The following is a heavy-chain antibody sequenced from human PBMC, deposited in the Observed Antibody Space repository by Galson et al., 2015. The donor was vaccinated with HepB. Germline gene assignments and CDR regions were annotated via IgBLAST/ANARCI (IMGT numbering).Heavy chain of an antibody. D-gene: IGHD1-14*01. CDR2: INPNSGGT. CDR1: GYTFPAYY. V-gene: IGHV1-2*06. J-gene: IGHJ6*02. Sequence: SVKVSCKASGYTFPAYYVHWVRQAPGQGLEWMGRINPNSGGTNFAQKFQDRVTMTRDKSINTACLELSRLRTDDTAVYYCARAGTTWGLFSYYGLDVWGQGTTLTVSS. CDR3: ARAGTTWGLFSYYGLDV.